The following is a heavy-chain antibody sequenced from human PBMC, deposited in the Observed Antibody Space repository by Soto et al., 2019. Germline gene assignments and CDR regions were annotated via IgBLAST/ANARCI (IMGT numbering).Heavy chain of an antibody. V-gene: IGHV3-48*02. CDR2: ISSSSSTL. D-gene: IGHD7-27*01. Sequence: EVQLVEAGGGLVQPGGSLKLSCSAYGFTFSSYSMNWVRQAPGKGLEWVSYISSSSSTLYYADSVKGRFTISRDNAKNSLYLQMNSLRDEDTAVYYCAAHNWGAFDIWGQGTMVTVSS. CDR3: AAHNWGAFDI. J-gene: IGHJ3*02. CDR1: GFTFSSYS.